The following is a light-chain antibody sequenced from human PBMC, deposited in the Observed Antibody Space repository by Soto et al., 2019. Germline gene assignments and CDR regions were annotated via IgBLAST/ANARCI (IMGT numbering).Light chain of an antibody. CDR1: QSVSSSY. J-gene: IGKJ2*01. CDR3: QQYGSSPYT. Sequence: EIVLTQSPGTLSLSPGERATLSCRASQSVSSSYLAWYQQKPGQAPRLLIYGASSRATGIPDRFSGSVSGTDLTLTISRLEPADFAVYYCQQYGSSPYTFGQGTKLEIK. V-gene: IGKV3-20*01. CDR2: GAS.